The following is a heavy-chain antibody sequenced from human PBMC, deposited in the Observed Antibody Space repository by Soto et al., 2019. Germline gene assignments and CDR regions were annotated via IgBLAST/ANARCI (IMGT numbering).Heavy chain of an antibody. D-gene: IGHD1-1*01. CDR2: ISSSGSTI. J-gene: IGHJ4*02. CDR3: ARELLRNNWNDEVADSDY. CDR1: GFTFSYYY. Sequence: QVQLVESGGGLVKPGGTLRLSCAASGFTFSYYYMSWIRQAPGKGLEWVSYISSSGSTIYYADSVKGRFTISRDNAKHSLYLQMNSLRGEDTAVYYCARELLRNNWNDEVADSDYWGQGTLVTVSS. V-gene: IGHV3-11*01.